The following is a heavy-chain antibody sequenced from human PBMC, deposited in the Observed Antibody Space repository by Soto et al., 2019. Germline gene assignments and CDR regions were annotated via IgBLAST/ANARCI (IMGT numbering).Heavy chain of an antibody. CDR1: GFTFSSYG. CDR3: ARYGGHSLDY. Sequence: QVHLVESGGGVVQPGRSLRLSCVASGFTFSSYGMHWVRQAPGKGLEWVAVIWYDGSTKYYGGSVKGRFTISRDNSKNTLYLQMNGLRAEDTAVYHCARYGGHSLDYWGQGALVTVSS. V-gene: IGHV3-33*01. J-gene: IGHJ4*02. CDR2: IWYDGSTK. D-gene: IGHD2-21*02.